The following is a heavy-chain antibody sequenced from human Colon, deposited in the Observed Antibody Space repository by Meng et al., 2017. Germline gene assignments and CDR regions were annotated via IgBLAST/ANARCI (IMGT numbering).Heavy chain of an antibody. J-gene: IGHJ4*02. V-gene: IGHV4-31*01. CDR2: IYYSGST. Sequence: HGQLQESGPGLVKPSQTLSLTCTVSGGSFSAGGYYWSWIRQLPGKGLEWIGYIYYSGSTYYNPSLRSLVSISVATSKNQFSLRLTSVTAADTAVYYCARVRRSGDDFDYWGQGTLVTVSS. D-gene: IGHD1-26*01. CDR3: ARVRRSGDDFDY. CDR1: GGSFSAGGYY.